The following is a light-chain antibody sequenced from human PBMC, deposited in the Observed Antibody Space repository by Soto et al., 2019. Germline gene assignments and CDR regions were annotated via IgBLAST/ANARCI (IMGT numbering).Light chain of an antibody. CDR1: QSVSNY. V-gene: IGKV1-39*01. J-gene: IGKJ1*01. CDR2: AAS. Sequence: DIKMTQYPSSLSASVGDRVTITCRASQSVSNYLQWYQQKSGHAPKLLVYAASSLHSGVPSRFSGSGSGTEFTLTISSLQSEDFAVYYCQQYNNWPRTFGQGTNVDIK. CDR3: QQYNNWPRT.